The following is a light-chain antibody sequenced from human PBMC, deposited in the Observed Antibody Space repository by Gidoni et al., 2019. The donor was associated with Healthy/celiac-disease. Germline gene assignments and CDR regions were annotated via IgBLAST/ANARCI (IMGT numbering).Light chain of an antibody. V-gene: IGKV1-39*01. J-gene: IGKJ1*01. CDR3: QQCYSTPWT. CDR2: AAS. Sequence: DIQMTQSPSSLSASVGDRVTITCRASQSSSSYLNWYQQKPGKAPKLLIYAASSLHSGVPARFSGSGSGTDFTLTISSLQPEDFATYYCQQCYSTPWTFGQGTKVEIK. CDR1: QSSSSY.